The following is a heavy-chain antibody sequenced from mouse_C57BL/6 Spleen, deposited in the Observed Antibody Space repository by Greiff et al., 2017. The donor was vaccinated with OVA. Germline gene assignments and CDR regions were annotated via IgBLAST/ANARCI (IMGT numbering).Heavy chain of an antibody. J-gene: IGHJ2*01. Sequence: VQLQQPGAELVKPGASVKLSCKASGYTFTSYWMQWVKQRPGQGLEWIGEIDPSDSYTNYNQKFKGKATVTVDTSSSTAYMQLSSLTSEDSAVYYCARPDYYGSSYFDYWGQGTTLTVSS. CDR3: ARPDYYGSSYFDY. CDR2: IDPSDSYT. CDR1: GYTFTSYW. V-gene: IGHV1-50*01. D-gene: IGHD1-1*01.